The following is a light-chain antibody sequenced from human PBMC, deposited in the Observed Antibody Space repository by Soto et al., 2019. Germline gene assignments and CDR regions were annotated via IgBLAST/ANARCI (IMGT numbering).Light chain of an antibody. V-gene: IGLV2-8*01. CDR1: SSDVGGHNY. Sequence: QSVLTQPPSASGSPGQSVTISCTGTSSDVGGHNYVSWYQQYPGKAPKLIIYEASERPSGVPDRFSGSKSGNTASLTVSGLQADDEADDYCSSYAGINSFVVFGGGTEVTVL. CDR3: SSYAGINSFVV. J-gene: IGLJ2*01. CDR2: EAS.